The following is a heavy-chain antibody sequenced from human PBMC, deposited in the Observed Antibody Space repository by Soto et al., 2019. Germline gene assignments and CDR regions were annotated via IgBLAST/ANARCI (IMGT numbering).Heavy chain of an antibody. V-gene: IGHV1-46*01. CDR2: VNPSGGHT. Sequence: QVQLMQSGAEVKKPGASVKVSCKASGDTFTDYYIHWVRQAPGQGLEWMGTVNPSGGHTTYAQHFLGRVTITRDTSTNKLYIELTSLKSDETAIYYCARGGHVVVVTADLDYWGQGTLVTVSS. D-gene: IGHD2-21*02. J-gene: IGHJ4*02. CDR3: ARGGHVVVVTADLDY. CDR1: GDTFTDYY.